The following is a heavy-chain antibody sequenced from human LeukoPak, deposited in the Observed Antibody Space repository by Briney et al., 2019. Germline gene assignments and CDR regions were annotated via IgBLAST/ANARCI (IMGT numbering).Heavy chain of an antibody. CDR1: GGSFSGYY. CDR2: INHSGST. Sequence: SETLSLTCAVYGGSFSGYYWSWIRQPPGKGLEWIGEINHSGSTNYNPSLKSRVTISVDTSKNQFSLKLSSVTAADTAVYYCARHTTTVTTGWFDPWGQGTLVTVSS. D-gene: IGHD4-17*01. CDR3: ARHTTTVTTGWFDP. V-gene: IGHV4-34*01. J-gene: IGHJ5*02.